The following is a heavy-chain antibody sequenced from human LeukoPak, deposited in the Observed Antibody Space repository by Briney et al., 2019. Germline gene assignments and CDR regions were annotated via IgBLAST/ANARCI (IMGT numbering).Heavy chain of an antibody. Sequence: PSETLSLTCAVYGGSFSGYYWSWIRQPPGKGLEWIGEINHSGSTNYNPSLKRRVTISVDTSKNQFSLKLSSVTAADTAVYYCARGPRAFPGRRAEYFQHWGQGTLVTVSS. CDR1: GGSFSGYY. CDR2: INHSGST. J-gene: IGHJ1*01. D-gene: IGHD1-26*01. V-gene: IGHV4-34*01. CDR3: ARGPRAFPGRRAEYFQH.